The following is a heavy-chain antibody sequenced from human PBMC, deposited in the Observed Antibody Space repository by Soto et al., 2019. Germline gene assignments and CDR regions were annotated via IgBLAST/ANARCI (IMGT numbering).Heavy chain of an antibody. Sequence: GGSLRLSGAASGLTLSRYEMNWVRQAPGKGLEWIAYIHSSATTMFYADSVKGRFTISRDNAKNSLYLQLNSLSAEDTALYYCATRSGGGGAFDFWGQGTMVTVSS. CDR3: ATRSGGGGAFDF. D-gene: IGHD3-10*01. CDR2: IHSSATTM. V-gene: IGHV3-48*03. J-gene: IGHJ3*01. CDR1: GLTLSRYE.